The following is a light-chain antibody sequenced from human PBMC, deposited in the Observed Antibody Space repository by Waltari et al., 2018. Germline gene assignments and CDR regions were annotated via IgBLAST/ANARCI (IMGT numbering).Light chain of an antibody. CDR1: SLGDNY. J-gene: IGLJ2*01. CDR2: QDT. V-gene: IGLV3-1*01. Sequence: SYELTQPTSVSVAPGQTASITCSGDSLGDNYACCYQQKPGQSPVLVIHQDTKRPSGMPVRFSGSNSGNTATLTISGTQASDEADYYCQAWDSSYARVFGGGTKLTVL. CDR3: QAWDSSYARV.